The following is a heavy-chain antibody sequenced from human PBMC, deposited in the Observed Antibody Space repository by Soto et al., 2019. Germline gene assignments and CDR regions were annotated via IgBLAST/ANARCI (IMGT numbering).Heavy chain of an antibody. CDR3: ARGDILTGYPRNWFDP. D-gene: IGHD3-9*01. V-gene: IGHV1-46*01. CDR1: GYTFTSYY. Sequence: QVQLVQSGAEVKKPGASVKVSCKASGYTFTSYYMHWVRQAPGQGLQWMGIINPSGGSTSYAQKVPGRVTMTRDTSTSTVYMELSRVRSEDTAVYYCARGDILTGYPRNWFDPWGQGTLVTVSS. J-gene: IGHJ5*02. CDR2: INPSGGST.